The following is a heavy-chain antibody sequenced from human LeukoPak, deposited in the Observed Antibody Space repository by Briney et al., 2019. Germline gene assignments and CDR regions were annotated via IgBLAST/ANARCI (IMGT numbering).Heavy chain of an antibody. CDR1: RFTFDDFT. CDR2: ISWDGGST. Sequence: GGSLTLSCAASRFTFDDFTMLWDRQAPGKVRVGVSLISWDGGSTYYADSVKGRFTISRENSKNSLYLQMNSLRTEDTALYYCAKDIMVFDGSGSYLDWGQGTLVTVSS. J-gene: IGHJ4*02. D-gene: IGHD3-10*01. CDR3: AKDIMVFDGSGSYLD. V-gene: IGHV3-43*01.